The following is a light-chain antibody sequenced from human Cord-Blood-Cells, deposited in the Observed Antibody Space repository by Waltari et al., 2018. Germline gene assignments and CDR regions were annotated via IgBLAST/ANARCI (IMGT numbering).Light chain of an antibody. CDR3: QQYYSTPWT. CDR1: QSVLYSSNNKNY. J-gene: IGKJ1*01. V-gene: IGKV4-1*01. Sequence: DIVMTQSPDSLAVSLGERATINCKSSQSVLYSSNNKNYLAWYQQKPGQPHKLLIYWASTRESGVPDRFSGSGSGTDFTLTISSLQAEDVAVYYCQQYYSTPWTFGQ. CDR2: WAS.